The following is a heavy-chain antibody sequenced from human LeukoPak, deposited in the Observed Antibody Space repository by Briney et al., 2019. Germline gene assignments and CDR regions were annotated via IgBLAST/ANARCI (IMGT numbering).Heavy chain of an antibody. J-gene: IGHJ6*03. D-gene: IGHD1-7*01. V-gene: IGHV4-39*01. CDR3: TRRTYSAYMDV. CDR2: MYSSGGT. Sequence: SETLSLTCTVSGGSIISNTYYWVWLRQPPGKGLEWTANMYSSGGTQYNPSLTNRVTIPVDTSMNQFFLSLSSVTAADTAVYFCTRRTYSAYMDVWGQGTTVTVSS. CDR1: GGSIISNTYY.